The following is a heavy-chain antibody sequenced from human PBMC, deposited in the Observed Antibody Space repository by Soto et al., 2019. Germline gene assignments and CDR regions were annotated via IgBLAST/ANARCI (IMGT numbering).Heavy chain of an antibody. CDR2: INPSGGST. D-gene: IGHD4-4*01. CDR1: GYTFTSYY. J-gene: IGHJ5*02. CDR3: ARDPVHSYSNYGWFDP. Sequence: GASVKVSCKASGYTFTSYYMHWVRQAPGQGLEWMGIINPSGGSTSYAQKFQGGVTMTRDTSTSTVYMELSSLRSEDTAVYYCARDPVHSYSNYGWFDPWGQGTLVTVSS. V-gene: IGHV1-46*01.